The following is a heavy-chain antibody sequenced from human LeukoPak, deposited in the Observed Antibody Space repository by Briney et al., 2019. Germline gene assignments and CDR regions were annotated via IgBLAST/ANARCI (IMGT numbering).Heavy chain of an antibody. CDR1: GFTFSSYS. Sequence: GGSLRLSCAASGFTFSSYSMNWVRQAPGKGLEWVSSISSSSSYIYYADSVKGRFTISRDNSKNTLYLQMNSLRAEDTAVYYCARSRIMITFGGVLFDYWGQGTLVTVSS. CDR3: ARSRIMITFGGVLFDY. CDR2: ISSSSSYI. J-gene: IGHJ4*02. V-gene: IGHV3-21*04. D-gene: IGHD3-16*01.